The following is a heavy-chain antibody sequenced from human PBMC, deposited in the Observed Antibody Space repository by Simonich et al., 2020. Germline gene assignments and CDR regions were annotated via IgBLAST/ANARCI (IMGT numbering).Heavy chain of an antibody. CDR3: ARVGYSNYYYYGMDV. J-gene: IGHJ6*02. CDR1: GYSISSGSY. V-gene: IGHV4-38-2*01. D-gene: IGHD6-13*01. Sequence: QVQLQESGPGLVKPSETLSLTCAVSGYSISSGSYWGWVRQPPGKGLGWFGSINHSGSTYSNPSLKSRVTISVDTSKNQFSLKLSSVTAADTAVYYCARVGYSNYYYYGMDVWGQGTTVTVSS. CDR2: INHSGST.